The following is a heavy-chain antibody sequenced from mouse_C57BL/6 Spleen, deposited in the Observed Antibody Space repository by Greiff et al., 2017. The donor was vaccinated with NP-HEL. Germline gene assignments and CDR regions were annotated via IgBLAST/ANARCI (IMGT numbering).Heavy chain of an antibody. CDR2: IHPNSGST. D-gene: IGHD2-4*01. CDR1: GYTFTSYW. J-gene: IGHJ1*03. CDR3: ARKTYYDYDEAPLGFDV. Sequence: VQLQQPGAELVKPGASVKLSCKASGYTFTSYWMHWVKQRPGQGLEWIGMIHPNSGSTNYNEKFKSKATLTVDKSSSTAYMQLSSLTSEDSAVYYCARKTYYDYDEAPLGFDVWGTGTTVTVSS. V-gene: IGHV1-64*01.